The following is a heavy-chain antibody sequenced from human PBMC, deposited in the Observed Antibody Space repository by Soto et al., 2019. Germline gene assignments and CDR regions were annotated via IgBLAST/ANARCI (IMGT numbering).Heavy chain of an antibody. V-gene: IGHV1-2*02. CDR2: INPNSGGT. Sequence: ASVKVSCKASGYTFTGYYMHWVRQAPGQGLEWMGWINPNSGGTNYAQKFQGRVTMTRDTSISTAYMELSRLRSDDTAVYYCASHYSGSSLYYYYGMDVWGQGTTVTVSS. CDR1: GYTFTGYY. J-gene: IGHJ6*02. D-gene: IGHD1-26*01. CDR3: ASHYSGSSLYYYYGMDV.